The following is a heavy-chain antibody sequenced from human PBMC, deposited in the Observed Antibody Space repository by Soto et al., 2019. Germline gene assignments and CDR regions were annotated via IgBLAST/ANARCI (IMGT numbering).Heavy chain of an antibody. D-gene: IGHD6-13*01. J-gene: IGHJ5*02. CDR3: TRDASRDSSARGWFDP. CDR1: GFTFRSFT. V-gene: IGHV3-21*01. Sequence: GGSLRLSCAASGFTFRSFTMNWVRQAPGKGLEWVSTISSNSAYIYYTDALRGRFTISRDNAKNSLHLQMNSLRAEDTAVYYCTRDASRDSSARGWFDPWGPGTRVTVSS. CDR2: ISSNSAYI.